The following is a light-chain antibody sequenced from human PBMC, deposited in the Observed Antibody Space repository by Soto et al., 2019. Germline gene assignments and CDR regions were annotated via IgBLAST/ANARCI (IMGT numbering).Light chain of an antibody. CDR3: SSYTTSSILGYV. V-gene: IGLV2-14*03. Sequence: QSALTQPASVSGSPGHSITISCTGTSSDVGGSNYVSWYQQHPGKAPKLMIYDVTYRPSGVSNRFSGSKSGKTASLTISGLQAEDEADYYCSSYTTSSILGYVFGTGTKVTVL. CDR1: SSDVGGSNY. CDR2: DVT. J-gene: IGLJ1*01.